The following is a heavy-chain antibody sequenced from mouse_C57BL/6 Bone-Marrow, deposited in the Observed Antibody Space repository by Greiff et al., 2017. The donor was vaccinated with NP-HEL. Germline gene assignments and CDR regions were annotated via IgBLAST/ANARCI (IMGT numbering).Heavy chain of an antibody. D-gene: IGHD2-5*01. Sequence: VKLMESGPGLVQPSQSLSITCTVSGFSLTSYGVHWVRQSPGKGLEWLGVIWSGGSTDYNAAFISRLSISKDNSKSQVFFKMNSLQADDTAIYYCARKDYSNPFAYWGQGTLVTVSA. V-gene: IGHV2-2*01. CDR2: IWSGGST. J-gene: IGHJ3*01. CDR3: ARKDYSNPFAY. CDR1: GFSLTSYG.